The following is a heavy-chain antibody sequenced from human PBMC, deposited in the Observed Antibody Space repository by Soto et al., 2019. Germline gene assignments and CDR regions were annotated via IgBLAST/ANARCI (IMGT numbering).Heavy chain of an antibody. J-gene: IGHJ1*01. CDR1: GFTFSSYG. CDR3: ARDQGGSSGWIQH. CDR2: IWYDGSNK. Sequence: QVQLVESGGGVVQPGRALRLSCAASGFTFSSYGRHWVRQAPGKGLEWVAVIWYDGSNKYYADSVKGRFTISRDNSKNTLYLQMNSLRAEDTAVYYCARDQGGSSGWIQHWGQGTLVTVSS. V-gene: IGHV3-33*01. D-gene: IGHD6-19*01.